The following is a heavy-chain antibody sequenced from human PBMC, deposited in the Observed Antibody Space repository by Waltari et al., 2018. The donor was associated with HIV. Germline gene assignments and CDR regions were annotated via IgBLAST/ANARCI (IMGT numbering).Heavy chain of an antibody. V-gene: IGHV1-69*01. CDR1: GGTVSCYA. D-gene: IGHD3-3*01. CDR2: IIPLFGTV. J-gene: IGHJ5*02. Sequence: QVQLVQSGAEVKKPGCSVKVSCKSAGGTVSCYAVSWVRQAPGKGLEWMGGIIPLFGTVHYAQKFQGRVTITADGSTSTVYMELSSLRSEDTAVYYGARDKAHNDVWSGYVSWGQGTLVTVSS. CDR3: ARDKAHNDVWSGYVS.